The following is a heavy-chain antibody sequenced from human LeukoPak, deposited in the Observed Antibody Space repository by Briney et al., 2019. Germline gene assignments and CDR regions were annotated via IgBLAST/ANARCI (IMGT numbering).Heavy chain of an antibody. CDR1: GFTFTSSA. D-gene: IGHD4-23*01. Sequence: SVKVSCKASGFTFTSSAVQWVRQARGQRLEWIGWIVVGSGNTNYAQKFQERVTITRDMSTSTAYMELSSLRSEDTAVYYCATDYGGQSAFDIWGQGTMVTVSS. CDR2: IVVGSGNT. CDR3: ATDYGGQSAFDI. J-gene: IGHJ3*02. V-gene: IGHV1-58*01.